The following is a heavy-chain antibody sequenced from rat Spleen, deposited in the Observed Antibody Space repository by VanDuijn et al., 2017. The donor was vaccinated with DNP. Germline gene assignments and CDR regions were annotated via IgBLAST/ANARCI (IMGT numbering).Heavy chain of an antibody. D-gene: IGHD1-1*01. J-gene: IGHJ2*01. CDR2: ISSGGST. V-gene: IGHV2-6*01. CDR1: GFSLTSHT. CDR3: ARHYTY. Sequence: QVQVKESGPGLVQPSQTLSLTCTVSGFSLTSHTVSWVRQPPGKGLEWIAAISSGGSTYYNSVLKSRLSISRDTSKSQVFLKMNSLQTEDTAMYFGARHYTYWGQGVMVTVSS.